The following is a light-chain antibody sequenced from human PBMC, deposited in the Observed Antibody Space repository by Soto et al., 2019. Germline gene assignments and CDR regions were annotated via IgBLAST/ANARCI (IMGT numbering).Light chain of an antibody. J-gene: IGLJ1*01. CDR1: SSDVGDYKY. Sequence: QSALTPPASVSGSPGQSITISCTGTSSDVGDYKYVSWYQKHPGKAPKALIYEVSNRPSGVSNRFSGSKSGNTASLTISGLQAEDEADYYCSSYTTSNTLVFGPGTKVTVL. V-gene: IGLV2-14*01. CDR2: EVS. CDR3: SSYTTSNTLV.